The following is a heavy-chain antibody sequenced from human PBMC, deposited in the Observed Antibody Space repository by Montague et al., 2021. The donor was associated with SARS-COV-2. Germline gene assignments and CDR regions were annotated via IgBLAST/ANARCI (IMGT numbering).Heavy chain of an antibody. D-gene: IGHD2-15*01. Sequence: SLRLSCAASDFTFSSYWMSWVRQAPGKGLEWVANIKQDGSEKYYVDSVKGRFTISRDNAKNSLYLQMNSLRAEDTAVYYCARDSVVVAAMYYYYGMDVWGQGTTVTVSS. CDR1: DFTFSSYW. V-gene: IGHV3-7*01. CDR3: ARDSVVVAAMYYYYGMDV. CDR2: IKQDGSEK. J-gene: IGHJ6*02.